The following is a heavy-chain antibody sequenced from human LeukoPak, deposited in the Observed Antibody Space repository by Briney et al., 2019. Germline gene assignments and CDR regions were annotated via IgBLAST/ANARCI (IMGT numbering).Heavy chain of an antibody. CDR3: ARVPIVVVPAASYYYYYMDV. CDR2: ISAYNGNT. V-gene: IGHV1-18*01. Sequence: ASVKVSCKASGYTFTSDGISWVRQAPGQGLEWMGWISAYNGNTNYAQKLQGRVTMTTDTSTSTAYMELRSLRSDDPAVYYCARVPIVVVPAASYYYYYMDVWGKGTTVTVSS. J-gene: IGHJ6*03. CDR1: GYTFTSDG. D-gene: IGHD2-2*01.